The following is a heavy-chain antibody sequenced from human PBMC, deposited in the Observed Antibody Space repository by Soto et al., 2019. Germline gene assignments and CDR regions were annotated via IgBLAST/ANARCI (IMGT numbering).Heavy chain of an antibody. J-gene: IGHJ6*02. Sequence: SVKVSCKASGGTFSSYAISWVRQAPGQGLEWMGGIIPIFGTANYAQKFQGRVTITADESTSTVYMELSSLRSEDTAVYYCARRDGYTVTTMYYYCGMDVWGQGTTVTVSS. D-gene: IGHD4-17*01. V-gene: IGHV1-69*13. CDR3: ARRDGYTVTTMYYYCGMDV. CDR2: IIPIFGTA. CDR1: GGTFSSYA.